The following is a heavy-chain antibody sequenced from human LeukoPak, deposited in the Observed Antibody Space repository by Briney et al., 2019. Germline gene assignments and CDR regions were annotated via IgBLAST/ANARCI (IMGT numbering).Heavy chain of an antibody. D-gene: IGHD3-9*01. J-gene: IGHJ4*02. Sequence: GGSLRLSCAASGFTVSSNYMSWVRQAPGKGLEWVSVIYSGGSKYYADSVKGRFTISRDNSKNTLYLQMNSLRAEDTAVYYCARCPSPDFDWLLGEFDYWGQGTLVTVSS. CDR3: ARCPSPDFDWLLGEFDY. CDR1: GFTVSSNY. V-gene: IGHV3-53*01. CDR2: IYSGGSK.